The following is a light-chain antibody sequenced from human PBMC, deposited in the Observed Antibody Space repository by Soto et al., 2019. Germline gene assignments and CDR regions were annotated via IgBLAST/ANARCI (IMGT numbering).Light chain of an antibody. Sequence: PGDRATLSCRSSQSAYSSYLSWHQQKPGQAPRLLIYGASNRATGIPDRFSGSGSGTDFTLTISGLEPEDFAVYYCQQYGTSLFTFGGGTKVDIK. CDR2: GAS. CDR3: QQYGTSLFT. CDR1: QSAYSSY. V-gene: IGKV3-20*01. J-gene: IGKJ4*01.